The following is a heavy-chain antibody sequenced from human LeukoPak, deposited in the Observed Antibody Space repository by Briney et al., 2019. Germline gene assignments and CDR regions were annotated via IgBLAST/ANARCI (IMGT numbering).Heavy chain of an antibody. CDR1: GVTFSNYA. J-gene: IGHJ4*02. CDR2: ISYDGSNK. D-gene: IGHD2-15*01. CDR3: ARDRVVAHYFDY. Sequence: GRSLRLSCAASGVTFSNYAMHWVRQAPGMGLEWVALISYDGSNKYYADSVEGRFTISRDNSKNALYLQMNSLRPEDTAVYYCARDRVVAHYFDYWGQGTLVTVSS. V-gene: IGHV3-30-3*01.